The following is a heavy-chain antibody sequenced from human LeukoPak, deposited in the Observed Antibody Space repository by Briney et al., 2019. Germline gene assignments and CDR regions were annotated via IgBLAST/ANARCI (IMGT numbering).Heavy chain of an antibody. CDR2: IWYDGSNK. J-gene: IGHJ6*02. CDR3: ARDKSSGWSYGMDV. D-gene: IGHD6-19*01. CDR1: GFTFSSYA. Sequence: QPGRSLRLSCAASGFTFSSYAMHWVRQAPGKGLEWVAVIWYDGSNKYYADSVKGRFTISRDNSRNTLYLQMNSLRAEDTAVYYCARDKSSGWSYGMDVWGQGTTVTVSS. V-gene: IGHV3-33*08.